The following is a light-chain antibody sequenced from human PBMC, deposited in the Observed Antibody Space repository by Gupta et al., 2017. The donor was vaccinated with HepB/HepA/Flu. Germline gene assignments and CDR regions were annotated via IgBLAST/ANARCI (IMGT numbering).Light chain of an antibody. J-gene: IGKJ1*01. V-gene: IGKV1-39*01. CDR2: SVS. Sequence: GDRVTITCRASQSISSYLNWYQQKPGKAPKLMIYSVSRLQSGVPSRFSGSGSGTDFTLTSSSLQHEDCDNYYGQQSYIYRTFGQGTXVEIK. CDR3: QQSYIYRT. CDR1: QSISSY.